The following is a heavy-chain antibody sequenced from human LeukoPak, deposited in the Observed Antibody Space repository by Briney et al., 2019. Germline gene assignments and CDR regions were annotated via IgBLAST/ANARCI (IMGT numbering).Heavy chain of an antibody. CDR1: GGSISSYY. Sequence: ETLSLTCTVSGGSISSYYWSWIRQPPGKGLEWIGEINHSGSTNYNPSLKSRVTISVDTSKNQFSLKLSSVTAADTAVYYCARGPLRPRVKYYFDYWGQGTLVTVSS. CDR3: ARGPLRPRVKYYFDY. CDR2: INHSGST. V-gene: IGHV4-34*01. D-gene: IGHD2-21*01. J-gene: IGHJ4*02.